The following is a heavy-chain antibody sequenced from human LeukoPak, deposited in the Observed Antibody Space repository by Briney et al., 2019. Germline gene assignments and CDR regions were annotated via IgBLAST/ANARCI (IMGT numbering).Heavy chain of an antibody. D-gene: IGHD1-26*01. J-gene: IGHJ4*02. CDR3: ASGDHYDY. Sequence: GGSLRLSCAASGFTFSSYSMNWVRQAPGKELEWVSYITSSSNTIYYADSVKGRFTISRDNAKNSLYLQMRSLRDEDTAVYYCASGDHYDYWGQGTLVTVSS. CDR1: GFTFSSYS. V-gene: IGHV3-48*02. CDR2: ITSSSNTI.